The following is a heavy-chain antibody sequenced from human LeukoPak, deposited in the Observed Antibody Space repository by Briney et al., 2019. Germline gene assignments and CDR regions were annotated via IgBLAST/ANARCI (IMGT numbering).Heavy chain of an antibody. CDR1: GGSISSSSYY. Sequence: SETLSLTCTVSGGSISSSSYYWGWIRQPPGKGLEWIGSIYYSGSTYYNPSLKSRVTISVDTSKNQFSLKLSSVTAADTAVYECARFITMIVVATTWGQGTLVTVSS. CDR3: ARFITMIVVATT. D-gene: IGHD3-22*01. CDR2: IYYSGST. V-gene: IGHV4-39*07. J-gene: IGHJ5*02.